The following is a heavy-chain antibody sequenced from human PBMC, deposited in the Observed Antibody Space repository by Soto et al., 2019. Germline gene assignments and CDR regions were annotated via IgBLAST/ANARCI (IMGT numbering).Heavy chain of an antibody. J-gene: IGHJ4*02. V-gene: IGHV3-23*01. Sequence: EVQLLESGGGLVQPGGSLRLSCAASGFTFSSYAMSWVRQAPGKGLEWVSAISGSGGSTYYADSVKGRFTISRDNSKNTLYRQMNSLRAEDSAVYYCAKNSAVTIRVGYDYCGQGTLVTVSS. D-gene: IGHD4-17*01. CDR2: ISGSGGST. CDR3: AKNSAVTIRVGYDY. CDR1: GFTFSSYA.